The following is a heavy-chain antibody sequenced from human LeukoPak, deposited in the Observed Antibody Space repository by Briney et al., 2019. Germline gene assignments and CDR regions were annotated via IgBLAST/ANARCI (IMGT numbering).Heavy chain of an antibody. CDR3: TRYNNDHFDY. V-gene: IGHV3-33*01. Sequence: GGSLRHSCAGLGFTFGGFGMQWFRQTPGKGREWVAVIAYDGTRTFYADSVKGRFTISRDNSKNTVSVQMDDLRAEDTAVYYCTRYNNDHFDYWGQGTLVTVSS. D-gene: IGHD1-14*01. CDR1: GFTFGGFG. J-gene: IGHJ4*02. CDR2: IAYDGTRT.